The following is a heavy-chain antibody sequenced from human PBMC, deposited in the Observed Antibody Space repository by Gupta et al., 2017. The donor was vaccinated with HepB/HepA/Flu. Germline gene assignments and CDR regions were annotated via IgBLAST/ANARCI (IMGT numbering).Heavy chain of an antibody. V-gene: IGHV3-23*01. J-gene: IGHJ4*02. CDR2: ISGSGGST. CDR1: GFTFSRYP. Sequence: EVQLLESGGGLVQPGGSLRLSCAASGFTFSRYPMSWVSQDPGKGLEWVSAISGSGGSTYYADSVKGRFTISRDNSKNTLYLQMNSLRAEDTAVYYCAKGHGTMFRGVIDYWGQGTLVTVSS. D-gene: IGHD3-10*01. CDR3: AKGHGTMFRGVIDY.